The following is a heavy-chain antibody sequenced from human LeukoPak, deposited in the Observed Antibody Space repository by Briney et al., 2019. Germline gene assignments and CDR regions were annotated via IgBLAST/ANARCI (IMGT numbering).Heavy chain of an antibody. V-gene: IGHV4-59*12. D-gene: IGHD6-19*01. CDR2: ISYSGST. J-gene: IGHJ5*02. CDR1: GGSISSYY. Sequence: SETLSLTCTVSGGSISSYYWSWIRQPPGKGLEWIGYISYSGSTNYNPSLKSRVTISVDRSKNQFSLKLSSVTAADTAVYYCAKGNIAVATLLGWFDPWGQGTLVTVSS. CDR3: AKGNIAVATLLGWFDP.